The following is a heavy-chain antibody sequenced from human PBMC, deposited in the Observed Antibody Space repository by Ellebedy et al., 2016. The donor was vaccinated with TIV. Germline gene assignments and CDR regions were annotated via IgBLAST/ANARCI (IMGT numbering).Heavy chain of an antibody. Sequence: SETLSLXXSVSGGSISSYFWNWIRQSPGKGLEWIGYTYYRGSTNYNPSLKSRVTISLDTSKNQFSLKLTSVTAADTAVYDCAGSLAIDAMAYHGLEVWGQGTTVTVSS. D-gene: IGHD3-16*01. CDR2: TYYRGST. J-gene: IGHJ6*02. CDR3: AGSLAIDAMAYHGLEV. CDR1: GGSISSYF. V-gene: IGHV4-59*01.